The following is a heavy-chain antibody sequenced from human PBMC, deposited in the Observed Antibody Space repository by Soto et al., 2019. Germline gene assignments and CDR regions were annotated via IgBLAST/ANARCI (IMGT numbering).Heavy chain of an antibody. J-gene: IGHJ4*02. V-gene: IGHV4-31*01. D-gene: IGHD6-6*01. CDR2: IYDSESP. CDR1: GESINSGGYY. Sequence: QVQLQESGPGLVKPSQTLSLTCSVSGESINSGGYYWSWIRHHPGKGLEWIGYIYDSESPYYNPPSKSPVTIPMARSKHLSARRRGSVTAAATAVYYWARASSTSSAAASWGKGTQVTVSS. CDR3: ARASSTSSAAAS.